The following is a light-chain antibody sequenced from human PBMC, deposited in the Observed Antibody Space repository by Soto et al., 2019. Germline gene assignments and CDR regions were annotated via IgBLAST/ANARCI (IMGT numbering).Light chain of an antibody. CDR3: QQHNSYPWT. J-gene: IGKJ1*01. Sequence: DTQMTQSPSTLSASVGDRVTITCRASQSISSWLAWYQQKPGKAPKLLIYKASSLESGVPSRFSGSGSGTEFTLTISSLQPDDFADYYCQQHNSYPWTFGQGTKVEIK. V-gene: IGKV1-5*03. CDR1: QSISSW. CDR2: KAS.